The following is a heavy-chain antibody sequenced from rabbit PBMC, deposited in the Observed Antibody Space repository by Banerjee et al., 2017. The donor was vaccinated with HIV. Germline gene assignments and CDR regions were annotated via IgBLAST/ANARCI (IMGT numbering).Heavy chain of an antibody. V-gene: IGHV1S47*01. Sequence: QEQLVESGGGLVQPGGSLKLSCKASGFDFSSYGVSWVRQAPGKGLEWIGYIDPVFGSTYYASWVNGRFTISSHNAQNTLYLQLNSLTAADTATYFCVRGLQIATMTMVINLWGPGTLVTVS. CDR2: IDPVFGST. J-gene: IGHJ4*01. CDR3: VRGLQIATMTMVINL. CDR1: GFDFSSYG. D-gene: IGHD2-1*01.